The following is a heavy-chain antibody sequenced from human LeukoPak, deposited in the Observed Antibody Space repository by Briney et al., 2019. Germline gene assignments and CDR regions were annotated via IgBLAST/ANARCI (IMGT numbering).Heavy chain of an antibody. CDR3: AREMAVNGGDWYFDL. CDR1: EFTFNNYA. CDR2: ISYDGTNK. D-gene: IGHD2-8*01. V-gene: IGHV3-30*04. Sequence: GGSLRLSCAASEFTFNNYAMHWVRQAPGKGLEWVAVISYDGTNKYYTDSVKGRFTISRDNSTNTVYMQMNSLRAEDTAVYFCAREMAVNGGDWYFDLWGRGTLVTVSS. J-gene: IGHJ2*01.